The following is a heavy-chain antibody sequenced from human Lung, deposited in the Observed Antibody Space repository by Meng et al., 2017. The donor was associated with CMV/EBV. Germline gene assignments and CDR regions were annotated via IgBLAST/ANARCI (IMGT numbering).Heavy chain of an antibody. D-gene: IGHD2-8*02. J-gene: IGHJ6*02. Sequence: GGSLRLXCAASGFSVNSNFMNWVRQAPGKGLEWVSVIYTGGITYYADSVKGRFTISRDNSKNTVHLQMNNLRPGDTAVYYCARDLRPSGGGMDVWCQGTTVTVSS. V-gene: IGHV3-53*01. CDR3: ARDLRPSGGGMDV. CDR2: IYTGGIT. CDR1: GFSVNSNF.